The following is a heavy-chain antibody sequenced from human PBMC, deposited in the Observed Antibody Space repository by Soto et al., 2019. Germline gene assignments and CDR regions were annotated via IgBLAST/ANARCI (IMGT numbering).Heavy chain of an antibody. Sequence: QVQRQESGPGLVKPSQTLSLTCTVSGGSISSGDYYWSWIRQPPGKGLEWIGYIYDSGSTYYNSSLTSRVNITLDTSKNQFSLKLTSVTAADTAVYYCARDNGVGPWGQGTLVTVSS. V-gene: IGHV4-30-4*01. CDR2: IYDSGST. CDR1: GGSISSGDYY. CDR3: ARDNGVGP. J-gene: IGHJ5*02. D-gene: IGHD2-8*01.